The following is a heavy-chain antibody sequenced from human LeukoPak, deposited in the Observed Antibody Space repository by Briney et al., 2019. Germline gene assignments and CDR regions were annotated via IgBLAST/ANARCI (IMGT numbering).Heavy chain of an antibody. V-gene: IGHV4-61*02. D-gene: IGHD3-22*01. J-gene: IGHJ3*02. Sequence: SETLSLTCTVSGGSISSGSYYWSWIRQPAGKGLEWIGRIYTSGSTNYNPSLKSRVTISVDTSKNQFSLKLSSATAADTAVYYCARETYYYDSSGYLIFVGAFDIWGQGTMVTVSS. CDR2: IYTSGST. CDR3: ARETYYYDSSGYLIFVGAFDI. CDR1: GGSISSGSYY.